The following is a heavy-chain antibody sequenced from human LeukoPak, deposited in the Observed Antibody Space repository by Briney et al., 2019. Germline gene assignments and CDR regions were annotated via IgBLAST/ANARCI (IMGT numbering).Heavy chain of an antibody. V-gene: IGHV4-34*01. CDR2: INHSGST. Sequence: PSETLSLTCAVYGGSFSGYYWSWIRQPPGKGLEWIGEINHSGSTNYNPSLKSRVTISVDTSKNQFSLKLSSVTAADTAVYYCAKDNGSPRIPDYYYYYMDVWGKGTTVTISS. D-gene: IGHD1-14*01. J-gene: IGHJ6*03. CDR3: AKDNGSPRIPDYYYYYMDV. CDR1: GGSFSGYY.